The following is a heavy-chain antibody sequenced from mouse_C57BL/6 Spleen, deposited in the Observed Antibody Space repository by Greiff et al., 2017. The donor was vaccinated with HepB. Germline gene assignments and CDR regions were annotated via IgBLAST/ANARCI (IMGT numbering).Heavy chain of an antibody. CDR1: GYTFTGYW. Sequence: VKVVESGAELMKPGASVKLSCKATGYTFTGYWIEWVKQRPGHGLEWIGEILPGSGSTNYKEKFKGKATFTADTSSNTAYMQLSSLTTEDSAIYYCARGDYTYAMDYWGQGTSVTVSS. D-gene: IGHD2-12*01. V-gene: IGHV1-9*01. CDR3: ARGDYTYAMDY. J-gene: IGHJ4*01. CDR2: ILPGSGST.